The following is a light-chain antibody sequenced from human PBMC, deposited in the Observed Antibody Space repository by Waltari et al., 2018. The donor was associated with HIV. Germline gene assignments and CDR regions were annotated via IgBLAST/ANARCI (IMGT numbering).Light chain of an antibody. J-gene: IGKJ2*01. CDR3: QQLNSYPRYT. Sequence: DIQLTQTPSFLSASVGDRVTITCRARQGIGSYLAWYQQKPGKAPKLLIYAASTLQSGVPARFSGSGSGTEFTLTISSLQPEDFATYYCQQLNSYPRYTFGQGTKLEIK. V-gene: IGKV1-9*01. CDR2: AAS. CDR1: QGIGSY.